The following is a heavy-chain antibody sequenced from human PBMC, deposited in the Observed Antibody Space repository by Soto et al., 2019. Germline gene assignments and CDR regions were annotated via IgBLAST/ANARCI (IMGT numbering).Heavy chain of an antibody. CDR1: GFTFSSYT. V-gene: IGHV3-30*04. Sequence: QVQLVESGGGVVQPGRSLRLSCAASGFTFSSYTMHWVRQAPGEGLDWVAVISGDGRDKRYAGSVQGRFSISRDNSKNTLYLQMNSLRTEDTAIYYCARDLSGVGIESQWGQGTLVTVSS. D-gene: IGHD3-10*01. J-gene: IGHJ4*02. CDR3: ARDLSGVGIESQ. CDR2: ISGDGRDK.